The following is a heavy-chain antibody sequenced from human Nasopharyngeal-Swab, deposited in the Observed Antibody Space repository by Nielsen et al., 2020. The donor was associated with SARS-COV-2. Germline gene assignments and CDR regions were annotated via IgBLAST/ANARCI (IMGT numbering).Heavy chain of an antibody. CDR1: GFIFKNYA. CDR3: AKDRDSGDDSGEYYHYYGMDV. CDR2: ISGADDST. V-gene: IGHV3-23*01. J-gene: IGHJ6*02. Sequence: GESLKISCLASGFIFKNYAMNWVRQAPGRGLEWVSAISGADDSTKYADSVKGRFTISRDNSKNTLDLQMNSLRAEDTAMYYCAKDRDSGDDSGEYYHYYGMDVWGQGTSVTVS. D-gene: IGHD5-12*01.